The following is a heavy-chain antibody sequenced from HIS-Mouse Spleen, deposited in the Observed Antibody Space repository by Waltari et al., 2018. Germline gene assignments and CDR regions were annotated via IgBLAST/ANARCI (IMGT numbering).Heavy chain of an antibody. Sequence: QVQLQQWGAGLLKPSETLSLTCAVHGGSFSGYYWSWIRQPPGKGLEWIGEINHSGSTNYNPSLKSRVTISVDTSKNQFSLKLSSVTAADTAVYYCARGRKSSSSPRSYFDYWGQGTLVTVSS. CDR2: INHSGST. D-gene: IGHD6-6*01. J-gene: IGHJ4*02. V-gene: IGHV4-34*01. CDR1: GGSFSGYY. CDR3: ARGRKSSSSPRSYFDY.